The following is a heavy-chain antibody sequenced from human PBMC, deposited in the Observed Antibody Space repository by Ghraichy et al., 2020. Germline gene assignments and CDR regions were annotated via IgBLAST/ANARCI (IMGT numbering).Heavy chain of an antibody. CDR3: ARDVSDFRGGYFKEWSV. J-gene: IGHJ6*02. Sequence: ASVKVSCKTSGYPLSSSAVSWVRQAPGQGLEWMGWISPYNGNTNYAQKVQGRVIMTADTYTNTAYMELRSLTSDDTAVYYCARDVSDFRGGYFKEWSVWSQGTAVNVSS. V-gene: IGHV1-18*01. D-gene: IGHD3-3*01. CDR2: ISPYNGNT. CDR1: GYPLSSSA.